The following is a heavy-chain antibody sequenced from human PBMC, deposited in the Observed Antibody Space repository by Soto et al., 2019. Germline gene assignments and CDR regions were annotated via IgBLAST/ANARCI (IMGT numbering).Heavy chain of an antibody. CDR2: IIPIFGTA. CDR3: ASPGPYYYDSSGYDAFDI. D-gene: IGHD3-22*01. V-gene: IGHV1-69*13. Sequence: SVKVSCKASGGTFSSYAISWVRQAPGQGLEWMGGIIPIFGTANYAQKFQGRVTIAADESTSTAYMELSSLRSEDTAVYYCASPGPYYYDSSGYDAFDIWGQGTMVTVSS. J-gene: IGHJ3*02. CDR1: GGTFSSYA.